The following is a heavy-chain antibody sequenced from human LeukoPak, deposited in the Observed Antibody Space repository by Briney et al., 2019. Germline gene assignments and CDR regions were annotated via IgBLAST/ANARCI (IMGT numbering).Heavy chain of an antibody. CDR2: IYAGGSI. Sequence: GGSLRLSCAVSGATVNSNYMSWVRQAPGKGLEWVSVIYAGGSIHYADSVKGRFTISRDISKNTLYLQMNSLRVEDTAVYYCARDFSGQWSQGTLVTVSS. D-gene: IGHD2/OR15-2a*01. J-gene: IGHJ4*02. CDR3: ARDFSGQ. V-gene: IGHV3-53*01. CDR1: GATVNSNY.